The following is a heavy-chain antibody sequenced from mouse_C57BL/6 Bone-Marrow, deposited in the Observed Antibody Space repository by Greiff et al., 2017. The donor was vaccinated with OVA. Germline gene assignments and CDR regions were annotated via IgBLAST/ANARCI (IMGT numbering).Heavy chain of an antibody. CDR2: ISSGGSYT. D-gene: IGHD4-1*01. CDR3: ARPGTIAY. Sequence: EVKLQESGGDLVKPGGSLKLSCAASGFTFSSYGMSWVRQTPDKRLEWVATISSGGSYTYYPDSVKGRFTISRDNAKNTLYLQMSSLKSEDTAMYYCARPGTIAYWGQGTLVTVSA. J-gene: IGHJ3*01. V-gene: IGHV5-6*01. CDR1: GFTFSSYG.